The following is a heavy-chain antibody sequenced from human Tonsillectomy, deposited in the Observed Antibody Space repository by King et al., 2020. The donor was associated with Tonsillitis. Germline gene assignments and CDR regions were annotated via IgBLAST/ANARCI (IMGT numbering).Heavy chain of an antibody. CDR3: VNSQWGGYSDY. Sequence: VQLVESGGGLVQPGGSLRLSCAASGFTFGSYWMHWVRQAPGXGLVWVSRINAYGSNTQNADSVKGRFTISRDNAKNTXYLQMNSLRAEDPAVYYCVNSQWGGYSDYWGXXXLVTXX. D-gene: IGHD2-15*01. V-gene: IGHV3-74*03. CDR2: INAYGSNT. J-gene: IGHJ4*01. CDR1: GFTFGSYW.